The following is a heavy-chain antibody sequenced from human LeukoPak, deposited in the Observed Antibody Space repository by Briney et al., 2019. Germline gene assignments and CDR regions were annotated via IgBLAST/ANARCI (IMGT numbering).Heavy chain of an antibody. D-gene: IGHD6-6*01. V-gene: IGHV1-46*01. CDR2: INPSGGST. Sequence: ASVKVSCKASGYTFTSYYMHWVRQAPAQGLEWMGIINPSGGSTSYAQKFQGRVTMTRNTSTSTVYMELSSLRSDDTAMYYCAREYSSSPHLYYYYGMDVWGQGTTVTVSS. J-gene: IGHJ6*02. CDR1: GYTFTSYY. CDR3: AREYSSSPHLYYYYGMDV.